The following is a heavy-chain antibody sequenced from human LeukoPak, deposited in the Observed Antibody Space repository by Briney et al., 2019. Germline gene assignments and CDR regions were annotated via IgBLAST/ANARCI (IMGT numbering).Heavy chain of an antibody. V-gene: IGHV1-46*01. CDR1: GYSFTSYY. CDR3: ARGPNLATAYCGGDCYPTFYYYYYMDV. Sequence: ASVKVSCKASGYSFTSYYMHWVRQAPGQGLEWMGIINPSGGSTSYAQKFQGRVTMTRNTSISTAYMELSSLRSEDTAVYYCARGPNLATAYCGGDCYPTFYYYYYMDVWGKGTTVTVSS. J-gene: IGHJ6*03. D-gene: IGHD2-21*02. CDR2: INPSGGST.